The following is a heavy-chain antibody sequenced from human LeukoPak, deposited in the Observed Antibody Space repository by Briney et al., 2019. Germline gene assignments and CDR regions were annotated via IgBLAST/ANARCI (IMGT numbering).Heavy chain of an antibody. V-gene: IGHV3-23*01. CDR1: GLIFINYA. J-gene: IGHJ4*02. CDR2: LCCRWDIT. Sequence: GGSLRLSCAASGLIFINYAMSWVRQAPGKGLEGVSALCCRWDITHYADSVKGRFTISRDNSNSTLYLQMTGLRAEDTAMYYCAKDSVLYCSTTSCYAVDTTMVDYWGQGTLVTVSS. D-gene: IGHD2-2*01. CDR3: AKDSVLYCSTTSCYAVDTTMVDY.